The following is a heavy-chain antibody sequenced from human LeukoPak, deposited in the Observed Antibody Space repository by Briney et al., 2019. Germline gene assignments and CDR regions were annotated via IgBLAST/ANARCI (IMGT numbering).Heavy chain of an antibody. J-gene: IGHJ4*02. CDR2: INHRGRT. V-gene: IGHV4-34*01. D-gene: IGHD4-17*01. CDR3: ARPYYGDYMNEDY. CDR1: GGSFSGYY. Sequence: SETLSLTCAVYGGSFSGYYWSWIRRPRGEGREWIGEINHRGRTNYNPSLKSRVTISVDTSRNQFSLKLSSVTAADTAVYYCARPYYGDYMNEDYWGQGSLVTVSS.